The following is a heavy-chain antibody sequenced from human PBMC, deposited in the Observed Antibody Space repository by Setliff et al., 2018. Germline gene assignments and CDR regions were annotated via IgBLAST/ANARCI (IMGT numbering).Heavy chain of an antibody. Sequence: SVKVSCKASGGTFSSYAISWVRQASGQGLEWMGGIIPIFGTANYAQKFQGRVTITTDESTSTAYMELSSLRSEDTAVYYCAREGNYDYVWGSYRDDAFDIWGQGTMVTVS. J-gene: IGHJ3*02. CDR1: GGTFSSYA. CDR2: IIPIFGTA. V-gene: IGHV1-69*05. D-gene: IGHD3-16*02. CDR3: AREGNYDYVWGSYRDDAFDI.